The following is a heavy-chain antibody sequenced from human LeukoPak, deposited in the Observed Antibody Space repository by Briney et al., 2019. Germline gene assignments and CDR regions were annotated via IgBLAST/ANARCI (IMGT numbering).Heavy chain of an antibody. V-gene: IGHV1-69*13. CDR3: ARSHADSPYSSSWYENWFDP. CDR1: GGTFSSYA. Sequence: GASVKVSCKASGGTFSSYAISWVRQAPGQGLEWMGGIIPIFGTANYAQKFQGRVTITADESTSTAYMELSSLRSEDTAVYYCARSHADSPYSSSWYENWFDPWGQGTLVTVSS. D-gene: IGHD6-13*01. J-gene: IGHJ5*02. CDR2: IIPIFGTA.